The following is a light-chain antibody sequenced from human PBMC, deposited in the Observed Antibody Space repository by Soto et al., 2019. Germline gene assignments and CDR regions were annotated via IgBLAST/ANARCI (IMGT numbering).Light chain of an antibody. Sequence: EIVLTQSPATLSLSPGERATLSCRASQSVSNYLAWYQQKPGQAPRLLIYDASNRATGIPARCSGSVSGTDFTLTISSLEPEDFAVYYCQQRSNWPLLTFGGGTKVEIK. J-gene: IGKJ4*01. V-gene: IGKV3-11*01. CDR3: QQRSNWPLLT. CDR2: DAS. CDR1: QSVSNY.